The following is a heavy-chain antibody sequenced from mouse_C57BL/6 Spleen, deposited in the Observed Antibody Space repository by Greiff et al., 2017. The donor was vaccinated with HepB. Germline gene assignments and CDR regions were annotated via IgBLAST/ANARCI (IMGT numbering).Heavy chain of an antibody. CDR3: ARPLWSYYAMDY. Sequence: ESGPGLVKPSQSLSLTCSVTGYSITSGYYWNWIRQFPGNKLEWMGYISYDGSNNYNPSLKNRISITRDTSKNQFFLKLNSVTTEDTATYYCARPLWSYYAMDYWGQGSSVTVSS. V-gene: IGHV3-6*01. J-gene: IGHJ4*01. CDR1: GYSITSGYY. D-gene: IGHD1-1*02. CDR2: ISYDGSN.